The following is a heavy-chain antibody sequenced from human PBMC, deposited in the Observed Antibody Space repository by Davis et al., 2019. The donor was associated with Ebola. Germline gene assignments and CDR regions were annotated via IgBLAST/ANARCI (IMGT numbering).Heavy chain of an antibody. J-gene: IGHJ4*02. V-gene: IGHV1-18*01. CDR2: ISAYNGDT. Sequence: ASVKVSCKASGYTFTSYGISWVRQAPGQGPEWMGWISAYNGDTNYAQKLQGRVTMTTDTSTSTAYMELRSLRSDDTAVYYCARPEVYGDSKYFDNWGQGTLVTVSS. CDR1: GYTFTSYG. CDR3: ARPEVYGDSKYFDN. D-gene: IGHD4-17*01.